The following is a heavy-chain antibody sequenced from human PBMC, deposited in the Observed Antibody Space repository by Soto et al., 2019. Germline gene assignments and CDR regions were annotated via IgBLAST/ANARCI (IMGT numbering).Heavy chain of an antibody. CDR3: ARGHEKSTYYYYMDV. Sequence: GASVKVSCKASGYTFTSYDINWVRQATGQGLEWMGWMNPNSGNTGYAQKFQGRVTMTRNTSISTAYMELSSLRSEDTAVYYCARGHEKSTYYYYMDVWGKGTTVNVSS. V-gene: IGHV1-8*01. J-gene: IGHJ6*03. CDR2: MNPNSGNT. CDR1: GYTFTSYD.